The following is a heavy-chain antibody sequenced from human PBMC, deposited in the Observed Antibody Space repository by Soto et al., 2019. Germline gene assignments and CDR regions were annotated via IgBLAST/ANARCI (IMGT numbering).Heavy chain of an antibody. Sequence: EVQLVESGGGLLQPGGSLRLSCAASGFTFSSYSMNWVRQAPGKGLEGISYIIYSSSSIQYADSVKGRFTISRDNAKNSLYLQMSSLRDEDTAVYYCARAGAGTGYWGQGTLVTVAS. J-gene: IGHJ4*02. CDR2: IIYSSSSI. V-gene: IGHV3-48*02. D-gene: IGHD3-10*01. CDR3: ARAGAGTGY. CDR1: GFTFSSYS.